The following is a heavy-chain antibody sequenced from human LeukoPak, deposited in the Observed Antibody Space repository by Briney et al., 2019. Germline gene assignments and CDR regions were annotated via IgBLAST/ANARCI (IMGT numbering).Heavy chain of an antibody. J-gene: IGHJ3*02. CDR1: GGSFSGYY. CDR3: ARGLRRYYYDSSGTGAFDI. CDR2: INHSGST. V-gene: IGHV4-34*01. D-gene: IGHD3-22*01. Sequence: SETLSLTCAVYGGSFSGYYWSWIRQPPGKGLEWIGEINHSGSTNYNPALKSRVTISVDTSKNQFSLKLSSVTAADTAVYYCARGLRRYYYDSSGTGAFDIWGQGTMVTVSS.